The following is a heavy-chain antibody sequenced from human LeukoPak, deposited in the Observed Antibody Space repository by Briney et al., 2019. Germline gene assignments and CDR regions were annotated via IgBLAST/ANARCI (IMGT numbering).Heavy chain of an antibody. D-gene: IGHD1-26*01. J-gene: IGHJ4*02. V-gene: IGHV3-21*04. CDR3: ATSKYSGSY. Sequence: GGSLRLSCAASGFTFSSYSMNWVRQAPGKGLEWVSSISSSSGYIYYADSVKGRFTISRDNSKNTLNLQMNSLRAEDTAVYYCATSKYSGSYWGQGTLVTVSS. CDR1: GFTFSSYS. CDR2: ISSSSGYI.